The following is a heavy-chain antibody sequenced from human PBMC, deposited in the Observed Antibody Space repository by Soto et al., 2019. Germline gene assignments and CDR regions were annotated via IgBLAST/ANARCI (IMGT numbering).Heavy chain of an antibody. Sequence: EVQLEESGGGLVQPGGSLRLSCAASGFTLSMYWMTWVRQAPGRGLEWVANIKQDGSKKSYLDSVRGRFTISRDNVRNSLYLHMDSMRAEDTALYYCARDVSPGSSSLYLDAFDIWGQGTMVIVSS. J-gene: IGHJ3*02. CDR2: IKQDGSKK. CDR1: GFTLSMYW. V-gene: IGHV3-7*05. CDR3: ARDVSPGSSSLYLDAFDI. D-gene: IGHD6-13*01.